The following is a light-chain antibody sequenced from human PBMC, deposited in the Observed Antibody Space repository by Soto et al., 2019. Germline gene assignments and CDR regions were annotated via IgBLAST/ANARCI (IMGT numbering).Light chain of an antibody. CDR2: EVN. CDR3: SSYAGINNLGV. J-gene: IGLJ1*01. V-gene: IGLV2-8*01. Sequence: QSALTQPPSASGSPGQSVTISCTGTSSDVGCYKYVSWYQQHPGKAPKLMIFEVNKRPSGVPDRFSVSKSGNTASLTVSGLQAEDEDDYYCSSYAGINNLGVFGTGTKLTVL. CDR1: SSDVGCYKY.